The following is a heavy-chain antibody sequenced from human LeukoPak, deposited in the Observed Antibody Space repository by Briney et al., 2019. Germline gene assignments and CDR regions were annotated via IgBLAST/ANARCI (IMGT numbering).Heavy chain of an antibody. Sequence: GGSLRLSCAASGFTFSSYGMHWVRQAPGKGLEWVAVISYDGSNKYYADSVKGRFTISRDNSMNTLYLQMNSLRAEDTAVYYCAKEINSSGYYDYWGQGTLVTVSS. CDR3: AKEINSSGYYDY. D-gene: IGHD3-22*01. CDR2: ISYDGSNK. CDR1: GFTFSSYG. J-gene: IGHJ4*02. V-gene: IGHV3-30*18.